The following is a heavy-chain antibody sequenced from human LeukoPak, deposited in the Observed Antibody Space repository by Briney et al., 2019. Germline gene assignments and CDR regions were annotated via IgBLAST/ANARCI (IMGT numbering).Heavy chain of an antibody. V-gene: IGHV3-11*01. CDR1: GFTFSDYY. CDR3: ASYYHYGMDV. CDR2: ISSSGSTI. Sequence: GGSLRLSCAASGFTFSDYYMSWIRQAPGKGLEWVSYISSSGSTIYYADSVKGRFTTSRDNAKNLLYLQMNSLRAEDTAVYYCASYYHYGMDVWGQGTTVTVSS. J-gene: IGHJ6*02.